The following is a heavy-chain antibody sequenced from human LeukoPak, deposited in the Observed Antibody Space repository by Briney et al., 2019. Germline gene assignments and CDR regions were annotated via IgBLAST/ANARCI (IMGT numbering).Heavy chain of an antibody. Sequence: GGSLRLSCAASGFTFDDYAMHWVRQAPGKGLEWVSGISWNSGSIGYADSVKGRFTISRDNAKNSLYLQMNSLRAEDTAVYYCARDRPTYYDSSGYPGGVYWGQGTLVTVSS. CDR3: ARDRPTYYDSSGYPGGVY. V-gene: IGHV3-9*01. CDR2: ISWNSGSI. D-gene: IGHD3-22*01. J-gene: IGHJ4*02. CDR1: GFTFDDYA.